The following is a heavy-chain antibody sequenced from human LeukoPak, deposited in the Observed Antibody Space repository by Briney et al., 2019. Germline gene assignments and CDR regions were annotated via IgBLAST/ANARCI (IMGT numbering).Heavy chain of an antibody. J-gene: IGHJ6*02. Sequence: GGSLRLSCAASGITFSIYAMHWVRQAPGKGLEWVALMSYDGSNNYYADSVKGRFTISRDISKNTLYLQMNSLRAEDAAIYYCARDLLRYPYGMDVWGQGTTVTVSS. D-gene: IGHD1-26*01. CDR2: MSYDGSNN. CDR1: GITFSIYA. CDR3: ARDLLRYPYGMDV. V-gene: IGHV3-30*04.